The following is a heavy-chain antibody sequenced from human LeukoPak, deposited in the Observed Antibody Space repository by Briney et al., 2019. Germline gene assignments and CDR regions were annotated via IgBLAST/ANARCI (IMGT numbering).Heavy chain of an antibody. J-gene: IGHJ4*02. D-gene: IGHD3-22*01. V-gene: IGHV4-59*12. CDR3: ARGWDYYDSSGYRLTAFDY. CDR2: IYYSGST. CDR1: GGSISSYY. Sequence: SETLSLTCTVSGGSISSYYWSWIRQPPGKGLEWIGYIYYSGSTNYNPSLKSRVTISVDTSKNQFSLKLSSVTAADTAVYYCARGWDYYDSSGYRLTAFDYWGQGTLVTVSS.